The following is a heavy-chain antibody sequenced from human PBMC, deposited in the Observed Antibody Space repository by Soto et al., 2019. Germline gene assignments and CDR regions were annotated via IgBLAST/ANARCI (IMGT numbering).Heavy chain of an antibody. CDR3: ARAEWELECFQH. J-gene: IGHJ1*01. D-gene: IGHD1-26*01. V-gene: IGHV4-59*01. Sequence: SETLSLTCTVSGGSISSYYWSWIRQPPGKGLEWIGYIYYSGNTNYNPSLKSRVTISVDTSKNQFSLKLSSVTAADTAVYYCARAEWELECFQHWGQGTLVTVSS. CDR1: GGSISSYY. CDR2: IYYSGNT.